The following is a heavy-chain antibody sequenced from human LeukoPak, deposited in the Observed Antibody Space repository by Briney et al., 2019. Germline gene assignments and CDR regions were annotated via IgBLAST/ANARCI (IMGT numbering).Heavy chain of an antibody. CDR1: GFTFSIYW. V-gene: IGHV3-7*01. CDR3: ASGRGGSY. D-gene: IGHD1-26*01. J-gene: IGHJ4*02. CDR2: IKEDGSEK. Sequence: PGGSLRLSCAAFGFTFSIYWMTWVRQAPGKGLEWVANIKEDGSEKYYVDSVKGRFTISRDNAKTSPYLQMNSLRTEDTAVYYCASGRGGSYWGQGTLVTVSS.